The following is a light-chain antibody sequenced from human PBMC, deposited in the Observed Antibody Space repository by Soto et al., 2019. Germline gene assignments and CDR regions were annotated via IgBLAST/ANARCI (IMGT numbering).Light chain of an antibody. Sequence: DIQMTQSPSTLSASVGDRVTITCRASQSISSWLAWYQQKPGKAPKLLIYDASSLESGVPSRFSGSGSGTEFTLTISSLQPDDSATYYCQQYNSYSATFGQGTKVDIK. CDR1: QSISSW. CDR3: QQYNSYSAT. J-gene: IGKJ1*01. CDR2: DAS. V-gene: IGKV1-5*01.